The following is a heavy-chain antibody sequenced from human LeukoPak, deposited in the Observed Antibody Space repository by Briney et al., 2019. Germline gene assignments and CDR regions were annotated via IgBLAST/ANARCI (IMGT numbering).Heavy chain of an antibody. Sequence: PGGSLTLSCTGTGFNFNMFAIHWVRQAPGQGLEWVSGLSRGGSTTNYADSLKGRFTVSRDRSTNTVFLQMNSLRPEDTALYYCAKEQRIRHCSEGVCTEGYYFDYWGQGTLVTVSS. CDR2: LSRGGSTT. CDR3: AKEQRIRHCSEGVCTEGYYFDY. D-gene: IGHD2-8*01. J-gene: IGHJ4*02. V-gene: IGHV3-23*01. CDR1: GFNFNMFA.